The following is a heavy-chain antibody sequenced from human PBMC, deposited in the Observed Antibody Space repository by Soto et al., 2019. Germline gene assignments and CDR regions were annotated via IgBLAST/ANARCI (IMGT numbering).Heavy chain of an antibody. CDR3: AGDGVRNGAYNGWLDP. CDR1: GFSFNSYW. J-gene: IGHJ5*02. V-gene: IGHV3-7*03. CDR2: IKPDGREK. D-gene: IGHD3-16*01. Sequence: EVQLVESGGGLVQPGGSLRLSCAASGFSFNSYWMTWVRQAPGKGLEWVANIKPDGREKYYVASVKGRFTISRENGKNLLYLQMDSLTPDDTAVYYCAGDGVRNGAYNGWLDPWGQGTLVTVSS.